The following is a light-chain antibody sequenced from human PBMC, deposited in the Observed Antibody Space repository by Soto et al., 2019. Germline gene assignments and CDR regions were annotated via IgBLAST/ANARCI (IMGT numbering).Light chain of an antibody. CDR1: QSVSSN. V-gene: IGKV3-15*01. J-gene: IGKJ1*01. CDR2: DVS. Sequence: EIVMTQSPATLSVSPGERATLSCRASQSVSSNLVWYQQKPGQAPRLLIYDVSTRATGIPARFSGSGFGTEFTLTISSLQSEDFAVYYCQQYNNWPRTFGQGTKV. CDR3: QQYNNWPRT.